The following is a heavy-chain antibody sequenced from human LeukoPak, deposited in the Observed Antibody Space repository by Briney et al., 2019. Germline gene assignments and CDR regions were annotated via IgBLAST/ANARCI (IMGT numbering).Heavy chain of an antibody. J-gene: IGHJ4*02. V-gene: IGHV4-34*01. CDR1: GGSFSGYY. D-gene: IGHD1-20*01. Sequence: PSETLSLTCAVYGGSFSGYYWSWIRQPPGKGLEWIGEINHSGSTNYNPSLKSRVTISVDTSKNQFSLNLSSVTAADTAVYYCARGGRYYWGVYYFDYWGQGTLVTVSS. CDR3: ARGGRYYWGVYYFDY. CDR2: INHSGST.